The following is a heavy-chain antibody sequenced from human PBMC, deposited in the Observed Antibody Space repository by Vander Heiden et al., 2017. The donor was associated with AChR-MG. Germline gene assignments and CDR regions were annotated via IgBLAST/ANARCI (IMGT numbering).Heavy chain of an antibody. J-gene: IGHJ4*02. V-gene: IGHV3-33*01. CDR3: ARDISYSNRFDY. CDR2: IWYDGSNK. Sequence: QVQLVESGGGVVQPGRSLRLSCEASGLSFGAHGMHWVRQAPGKGLEWVAVIWYDGSNKDYADSVKGRFTISRDNSKNTLYLEMNSLRAEDTAVYYCARDISYSNRFDYWGQGTLVTVSS. D-gene: IGHD4-4*01. CDR1: GLSFGAHG.